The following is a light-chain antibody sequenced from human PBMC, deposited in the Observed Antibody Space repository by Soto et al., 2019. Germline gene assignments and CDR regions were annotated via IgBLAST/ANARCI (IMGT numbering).Light chain of an antibody. V-gene: IGLV2-14*01. Sequence: QSALTQPASVSGSPGQSIALSCTGTSSDVGGYNYVSWYQQHPGNAPKLMIYEVSNRPSGVSNRFSGSKSGNTASLTIFGLQAEDEADYYCSSYSSSSTLDYVFGTGTKVTVL. J-gene: IGLJ1*01. CDR2: EVS. CDR3: SSYSSSSTLDYV. CDR1: SSDVGGYNY.